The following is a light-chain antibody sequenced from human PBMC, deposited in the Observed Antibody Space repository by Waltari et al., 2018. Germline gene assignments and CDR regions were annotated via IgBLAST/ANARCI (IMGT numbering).Light chain of an antibody. V-gene: IGLV1-44*01. Sequence: QTVLTQPPPKSGTPRQRVPLSCSGSNSNTGSYTVNWYQHLPGPAPKRLIYSNNQRPSGVPDRFSGSKSGTSASLAISGLQSEDEADYYCASWDDSLNGGVFGGGTKLTVL. J-gene: IGLJ2*01. CDR2: SNN. CDR1: NSNTGSYT. CDR3: ASWDDSLNGGV.